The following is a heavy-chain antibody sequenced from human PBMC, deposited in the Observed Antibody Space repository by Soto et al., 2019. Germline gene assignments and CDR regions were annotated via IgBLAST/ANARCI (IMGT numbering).Heavy chain of an antibody. CDR3: AKGLRGGYDKKYYFDY. D-gene: IGHD5-12*01. CDR1: GFTFSSYA. V-gene: IGHV3-23*01. J-gene: IGHJ4*02. CDR2: ISGSGGST. Sequence: GGSLRLSCAASGFTFSSYAMSWVRQAPGKGLEWVSAISGSGGSTYYADSVKGRFTIPRDNSKNTLYLQMNSLRAEDTAVYYCAKGLRGGYDKKYYFDYWGQGTLVTVSS.